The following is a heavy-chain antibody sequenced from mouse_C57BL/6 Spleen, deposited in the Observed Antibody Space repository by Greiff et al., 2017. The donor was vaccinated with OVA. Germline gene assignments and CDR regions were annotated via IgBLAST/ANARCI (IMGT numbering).Heavy chain of an antibody. Sequence: VKLVESGPGLVAPSQSLSITCTVSGFSLTSYGVHWVRRPPGKGLEWLVVIWSDGSTTYNSALKSRLSISKDNAKSQVFLKMNSLQTDDTAMYYCARQSDYDGYFDVWGTGTTVTVSS. CDR3: ARQSDYDGYFDV. J-gene: IGHJ1*03. V-gene: IGHV2-6-1*01. CDR2: IWSDGST. D-gene: IGHD2-4*01. CDR1: GFSLTSYG.